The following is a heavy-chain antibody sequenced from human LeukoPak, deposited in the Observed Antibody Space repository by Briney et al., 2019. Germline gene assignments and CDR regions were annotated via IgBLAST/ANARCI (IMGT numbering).Heavy chain of an antibody. Sequence: PSETLSLTCTVSGGSISSINYYWGWIRRPPGKGLEWIGSMYYSGSTYYNPSLKSRVTISVDTSKNQFSLKLSSVTAADTAVYYCARGYSSSWYFNWFDPWGQGTLVTVSS. CDR1: GGSISSINYY. CDR3: ARGYSSSWYFNWFDP. J-gene: IGHJ5*02. CDR2: MYYSGST. V-gene: IGHV4-39*07. D-gene: IGHD6-13*01.